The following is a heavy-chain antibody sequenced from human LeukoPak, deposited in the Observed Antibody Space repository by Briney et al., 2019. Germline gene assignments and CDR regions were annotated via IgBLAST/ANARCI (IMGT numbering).Heavy chain of an antibody. CDR2: IYYSGST. D-gene: IGHD5-18*01. J-gene: IGHJ4*02. Sequence: PSETLSLTCAVYGGSFSGYYWSWIRQHPGKGLEWIGYIYYSGSTYYNPSLKSRVTISVDTSKNQFSLKLSSVTAADTAVYYCARSTANFDYWGQGTLVTVSS. CDR1: GGSFSGYY. CDR3: ARSTANFDY. V-gene: IGHV4-31*11.